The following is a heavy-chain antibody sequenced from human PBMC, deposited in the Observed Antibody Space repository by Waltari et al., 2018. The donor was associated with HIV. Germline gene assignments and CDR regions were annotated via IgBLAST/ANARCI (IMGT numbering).Heavy chain of an antibody. V-gene: IGHV1-8*01. CDR2: MNPNSGNT. Sequence: QVQLVQSGAEVKKPGASVTVSCKDSGYTFTSYDITWVRQATGQGLEWLGWMNPNSGNTGYAQRFQGRVTMTRNTSISTAYMELSSLRSEDTAVYFCARGPQDYPKYYFDYWGQGTLVTVSS. CDR1: GYTFTSYD. J-gene: IGHJ4*02. D-gene: IGHD4-17*01. CDR3: ARGPQDYPKYYFDY.